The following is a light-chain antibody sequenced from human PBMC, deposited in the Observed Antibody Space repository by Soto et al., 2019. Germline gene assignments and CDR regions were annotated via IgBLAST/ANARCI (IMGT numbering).Light chain of an antibody. Sequence: DIQMNQSPSSLSASVVDRVTITGLASQSISSYLNWYQQKPGKAPKLLIYAASSLQSGFPSRFSGSGSGTDFTLTISSLQPEDFATYYCQQSYSTLWTFGQGTKVDIK. CDR2: AAS. V-gene: IGKV1-39*01. CDR1: QSISSY. J-gene: IGKJ1*01. CDR3: QQSYSTLWT.